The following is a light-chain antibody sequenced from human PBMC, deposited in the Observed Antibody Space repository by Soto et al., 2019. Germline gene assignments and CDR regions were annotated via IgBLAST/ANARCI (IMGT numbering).Light chain of an antibody. CDR3: CSYAGSSTVYV. V-gene: IGLV2-23*01. CDR2: EGS. CDR1: SSDVGSYNL. J-gene: IGLJ1*01. Sequence: QSVLTQPASAYGSPGQSITISCTGTSSDVGSYNLVSWYQQHPGKAPKLMIYEGSKRPSGVSNRFSGSKSGNTASLTISGLQAEDEADYYCCSYAGSSTVYVFGTGTKVTVL.